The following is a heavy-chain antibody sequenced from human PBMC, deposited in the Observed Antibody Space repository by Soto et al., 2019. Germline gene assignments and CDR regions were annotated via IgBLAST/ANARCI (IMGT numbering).Heavy chain of an antibody. CDR1: GFRFRDYW. J-gene: IGHJ4*02. V-gene: IGHV3-7*01. CDR3: ERVTTMGVY. CDR2: IKQDGSEK. D-gene: IGHD3-16*01. Sequence: EVQLVESGGGLVQPGGSLRLSCAASGFRFRDYWMYWVRQTPGKGLEWVANIKQDGSEKYYVDSEKGRFTISRDNARNSLFLQMDGLRAEDTAVYFCERVTTMGVYWGQGTLVTVPS.